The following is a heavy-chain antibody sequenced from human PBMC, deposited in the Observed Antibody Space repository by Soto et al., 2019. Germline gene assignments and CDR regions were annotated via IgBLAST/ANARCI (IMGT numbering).Heavy chain of an antibody. CDR3: AREHNYFDY. D-gene: IGHD2-21*01. Sequence: XSVKVSCKASGSTFTSYDISWVRQAPGQGLEWMXWISDXNGNTKYAQKXXGRVTMTXXKSKSTADMELRSMRSDDTAVYYCAREHNYFDYWGQGTLVTVSS. CDR2: ISDXNGNT. J-gene: IGHJ4*02. V-gene: IGHV1-18*01. CDR1: GSTFTSYD.